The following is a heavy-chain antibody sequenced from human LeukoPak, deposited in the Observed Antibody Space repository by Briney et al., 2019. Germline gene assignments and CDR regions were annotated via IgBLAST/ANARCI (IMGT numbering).Heavy chain of an antibody. D-gene: IGHD6-13*01. J-gene: IGHJ4*02. Sequence: PSETLSLTCTVSGGSISSGSYYWSWIRQPAGKGLEWIGRIYTSGSTNYNPSLKSRVTISVDTSKNQFSLKLSSVTAADTAVYYCARSSSSWNWGQGTLVTFSS. V-gene: IGHV4-61*02. CDR3: ARSSSSWN. CDR2: IYTSGST. CDR1: GGSISSGSYY.